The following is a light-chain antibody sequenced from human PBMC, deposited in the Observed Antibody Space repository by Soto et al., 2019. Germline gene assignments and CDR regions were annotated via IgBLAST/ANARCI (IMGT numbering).Light chain of an antibody. CDR2: GAS. CDR3: QQYYSYPPT. J-gene: IGKJ1*01. CDR1: QGIGDT. V-gene: IGKV3-15*01. Sequence: EVVICQSPSTLSVSHGEDATLSCRASQGIGDTLAWYQHKPGQTPRLLIYGASTRATGIPARFSGSGSGTEFTLTISCLQSEDFATYYCQQYYSYPPTFGQRAKV.